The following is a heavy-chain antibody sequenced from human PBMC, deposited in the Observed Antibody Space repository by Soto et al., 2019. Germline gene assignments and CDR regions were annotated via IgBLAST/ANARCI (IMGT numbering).Heavy chain of an antibody. CDR1: GFSLTASGGG. Sequence: QITLKESGPTLVKPTQTLTLTCTFSGFSLTASGGGLGWLRQHPGKPLEWLAIIYWDDDKRHRPSLKRMLTITKDTSKNLVVLTITNMDPAETATYFCAHRTPTVTWRFDPWGQGTLVTVSS. V-gene: IGHV2-5*02. CDR3: AHRTPTVTWRFDP. CDR2: IYWDDDK. J-gene: IGHJ5*02. D-gene: IGHD4-17*01.